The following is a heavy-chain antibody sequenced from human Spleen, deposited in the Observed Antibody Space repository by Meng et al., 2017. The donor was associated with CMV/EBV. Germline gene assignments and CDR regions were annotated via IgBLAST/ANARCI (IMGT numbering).Heavy chain of an antibody. CDR1: GFTFSSYA. CDR3: AKDTWERAVASTSLDY. Sequence: GGSLRLSCAGSGFTFSSYAMNWVRQAPGKGLEWVATISGSGHSTNHADSVTGRLTISRDNSKNSLYLQMTSLRAEDTAVYYCAKDTWERAVASTSLDYWDQGTLVTVSS. J-gene: IGHJ4*02. CDR2: ISGSGHST. D-gene: IGHD6-19*01. V-gene: IGHV3-23*01.